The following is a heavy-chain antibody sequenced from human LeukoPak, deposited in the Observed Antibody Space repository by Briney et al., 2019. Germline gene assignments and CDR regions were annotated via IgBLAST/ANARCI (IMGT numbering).Heavy chain of an antibody. J-gene: IGHJ4*02. CDR3: AKGGYDYVWGSHPDF. CDR2: ISGSGGSA. D-gene: IGHD3-16*02. V-gene: IGHV3-23*01. CDR1: GFTFSSYA. Sequence: GGSLRLSCAASGFTFSSYAMSWIRQAPGKGLEWVSAISGSGGSAYSADSVKGRFTISRDNSKNTLYLQMNSLRVEDTAVYYCAKGGYDYVWGSHPDFWGQGTLVTVSP.